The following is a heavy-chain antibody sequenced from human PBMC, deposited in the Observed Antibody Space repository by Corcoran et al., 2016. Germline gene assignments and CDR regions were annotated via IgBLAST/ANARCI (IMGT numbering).Heavy chain of an antibody. Sequence: QVQLQQWGAGLLKPSETLSLTCAVYGGSFSGYYWSWIRQPPGKGLEWIGEINHSGSTNYNPSLKSRVTISVDTSKNQFSLKLSSVTAADTAVYYCARGRKSITGRAYYFDYWGQGTLVTVSS. J-gene: IGHJ4*02. CDR1: GGSFSGYY. V-gene: IGHV4-34*01. D-gene: IGHD2-15*01. CDR2: INHSGST. CDR3: ARGRKSITGRAYYFDY.